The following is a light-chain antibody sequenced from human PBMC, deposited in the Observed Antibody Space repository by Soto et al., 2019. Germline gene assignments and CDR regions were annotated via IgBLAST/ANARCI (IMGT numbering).Light chain of an antibody. CDR3: GSYAGSHNWV. J-gene: IGLJ3*02. CDR1: GSDVGGYNY. Sequence: QAVVTQPPSASGSPGRSVTISCTGTGSDVGGYNYVSWYQQHPGKAPKLIIYEVNKRPSGVPDRFSGSKSGNTASLTVSGLQPEDEADYYCGSYAGSHNWVFGGGTKLTVL. V-gene: IGLV2-8*01. CDR2: EVN.